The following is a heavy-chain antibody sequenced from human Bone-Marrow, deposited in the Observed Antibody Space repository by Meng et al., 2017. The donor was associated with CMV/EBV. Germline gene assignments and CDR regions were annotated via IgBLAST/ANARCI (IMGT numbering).Heavy chain of an antibody. J-gene: IGHJ4*02. D-gene: IGHD4-11*01. Sequence: GGSLRLSCVASGFTFTNYWMMWLRQAPGKGLEWVATVNQDGRDEFYLDSVKGRFTTSADKAKSSVFLQMNSLRAEDTAVYYCVRHPDYRFDSWGQGTLVTVSS. CDR2: VNQDGRDE. V-gene: IGHV3-7*01. CDR1: GFTFTNYW. CDR3: VRHPDYRFDS.